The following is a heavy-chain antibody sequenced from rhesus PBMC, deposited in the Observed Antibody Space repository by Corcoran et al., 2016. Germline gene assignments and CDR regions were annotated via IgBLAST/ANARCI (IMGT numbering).Heavy chain of an antibody. Sequence: QVQLQESGPGLVKPSETLSLTCAVSGGSISDAYYWSWILQPPWKWLEWFGSIYGSGVGTNYNPSLKNRVTISIATSKNQCSLKLSSVTSADTAVYYCASLIAAAYFDYWGQGVLVTVSS. CDR3: ASLIAAAYFDY. V-gene: IGHV4-106*01. CDR1: GGSISDAYY. D-gene: IGHD6-25*01. J-gene: IGHJ4*01. CDR2: IYGSGVGT.